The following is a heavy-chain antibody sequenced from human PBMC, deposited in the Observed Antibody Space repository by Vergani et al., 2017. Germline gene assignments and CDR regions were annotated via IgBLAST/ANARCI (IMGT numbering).Heavy chain of an antibody. CDR3: ARGDYGILTGYRY. J-gene: IGHJ4*02. D-gene: IGHD3-9*01. CDR1: GYTFSNYH. V-gene: IGHV1-46*03. Sequence: QVQVVQSGAEVKKSGASVKVSCKTSGYTFSNYHMHWVRQAPGQGLEWMGIINPSGGHTNYAQKFQGRVTMTRDTSTSTVYMELSSLRSDDTAIYYCARGDYGILTGYRYWGQGTLVTVSA. CDR2: INPSGGHT.